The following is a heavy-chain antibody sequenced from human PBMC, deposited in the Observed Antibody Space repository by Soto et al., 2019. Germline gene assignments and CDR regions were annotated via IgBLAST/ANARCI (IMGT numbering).Heavy chain of an antibody. D-gene: IGHD2-15*01. CDR3: ARDHTNDCSGGSCYAEIWFDP. CDR2: IYYSGST. Sequence: QVQLQESGPGLVKPSETLSLTCTVSGGSISSYYWSWIRQPPGKGLEWIGYIYYSGSTNYNPSLKSRVTISVDTSKNQFSLKLSSVTAADTAVDYCARDHTNDCSGGSCYAEIWFDPWGQGTLVTVSS. CDR1: GGSISSYY. J-gene: IGHJ5*02. V-gene: IGHV4-59*01.